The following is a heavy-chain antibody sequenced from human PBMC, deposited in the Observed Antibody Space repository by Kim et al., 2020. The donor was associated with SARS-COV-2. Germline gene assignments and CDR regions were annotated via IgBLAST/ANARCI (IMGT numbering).Heavy chain of an antibody. CDR3: ARDSMVRGVIYYYYGMDV. D-gene: IGHD3-10*01. V-gene: IGHV4-59*01. CDR1: SGSISSYY. Sequence: SETLSLTCTVSSGSISSYYWSWIRQPPGKGLEWIGYIYYSRSTNYNPSLKSRVTISVDTSKNQFSLKLSSVTAADTAVYYCARDSMVRGVIYYYYGMDVWGQGTTVTVSS. J-gene: IGHJ6*02. CDR2: IYYSRST.